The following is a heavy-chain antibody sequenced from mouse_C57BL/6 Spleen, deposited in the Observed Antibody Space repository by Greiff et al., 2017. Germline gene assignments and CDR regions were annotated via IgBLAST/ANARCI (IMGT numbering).Heavy chain of an antibody. Sequence: VKLQQSGPVLVKPGASVKMSCKASGYTFTDYYMNWVKQSHGKSLEWIGVINPYNGGTSYNQKFKGKATLTVDKSSSTAYMELYSLTSEDSAVYYCARSFDGYYFDYWGQGTTLPVSS. V-gene: IGHV1-19*01. CDR1: GYTFTDYY. D-gene: IGHD2-3*01. J-gene: IGHJ2*01. CDR2: INPYNGGT. CDR3: ARSFDGYYFDY.